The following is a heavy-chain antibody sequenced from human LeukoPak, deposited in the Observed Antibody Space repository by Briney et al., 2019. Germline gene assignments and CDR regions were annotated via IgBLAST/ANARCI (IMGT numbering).Heavy chain of an antibody. J-gene: IGHJ4*02. V-gene: IGHV3-21*06. CDR1: GLTFSTSG. D-gene: IGHD2-8*01. CDR3: ATDTNGGYYDY. Sequence: GGSLRLSCTTSGLTFSTSGFHWVRQAPGKGLEWVGSIGPTGVDRNHADSIKGRLTISRDNANNFLYLQMDSLRAEDTAVYYCATDTNGGYYDYWGEGTLLTVSS. CDR2: IGPTGVDR.